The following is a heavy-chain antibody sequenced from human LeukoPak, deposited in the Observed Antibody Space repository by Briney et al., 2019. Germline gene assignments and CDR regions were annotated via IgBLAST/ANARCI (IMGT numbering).Heavy chain of an antibody. CDR2: IYYSGST. Sequence: PSETLFLTCTVSGGSISSSSYYWGWIRQPPGKGLEWIGSIYYSGSTYYNPSLKSRVTISVDTSKNQFSLKLSSVTAADTAVYYCARPPQQLVFGWFDPWGQGTLVTVSS. J-gene: IGHJ5*02. CDR1: GGSISSSSYY. CDR3: ARPPQQLVFGWFDP. V-gene: IGHV4-39*01. D-gene: IGHD6-13*01.